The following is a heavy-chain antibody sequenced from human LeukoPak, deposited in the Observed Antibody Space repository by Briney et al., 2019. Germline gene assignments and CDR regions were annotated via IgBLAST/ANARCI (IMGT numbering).Heavy chain of an antibody. V-gene: IGHV1-69*13. CDR3: ARSYGSGREGFDY. D-gene: IGHD3-10*01. CDR1: GGTFSSYA. J-gene: IGHJ4*02. CDR2: IIPIFGTA. Sequence: GAPVKVSCKASGGTFSSYAISWVRQAPGQGLEWMGGIIPIFGTANYAQKFQGRVTITADESTSTAYMELRSLRSDDTAVYYCARSYGSGREGFDYWGQGTLVTVSS.